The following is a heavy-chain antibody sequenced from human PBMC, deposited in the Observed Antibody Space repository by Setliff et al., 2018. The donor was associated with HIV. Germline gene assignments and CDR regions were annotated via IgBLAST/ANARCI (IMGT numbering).Heavy chain of an antibody. CDR1: AGSIGSSTYY. D-gene: IGHD3-10*01. CDR2: IYYSGST. Sequence: SETLSLTCTVSAGSIGSSTYYWAWIRQPPGKGLEWIGTIYYSGSTYYNPSLRSRATISVDTSKNQFSLKLSSVTAADTAMYYCARDRRGYYYGSGSRYMDVWGTGTTVTAP. V-gene: IGHV4-39*02. CDR3: ARDRRGYYYGSGSRYMDV. J-gene: IGHJ6*03.